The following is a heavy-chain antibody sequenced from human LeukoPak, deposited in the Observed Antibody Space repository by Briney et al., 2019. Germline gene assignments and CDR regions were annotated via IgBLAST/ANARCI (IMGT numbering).Heavy chain of an antibody. J-gene: IGHJ6*02. CDR3: ARAGSTIFGVVIPYGMDV. Sequence: PGGSLSLSFAASGFPFSSYGMHWVRPAPGKGLEYVSAISSNGGSAYYSNSVKGRFTISRDNSKNTLYLQMGSLRVEDMAVYYCARAGSTIFGVVIPYGMDVWGQGTTVTVSS. CDR1: GFPFSSYG. CDR2: ISSNGGSA. D-gene: IGHD3-3*01. V-gene: IGHV3-64*01.